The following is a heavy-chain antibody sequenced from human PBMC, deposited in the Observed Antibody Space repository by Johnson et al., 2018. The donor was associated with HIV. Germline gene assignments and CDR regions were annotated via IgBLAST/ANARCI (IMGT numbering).Heavy chain of an antibody. J-gene: IGHJ3*02. Sequence: VQLVESGGGLVQPGGSLRLSCAASGFAFSGYWMSWVRQAPGKGLEWVSGISGSGTTTYYGDSVKGRFTISRDNSKNTLYLQMNSLRAEDTAVYYCARERIAAAGLDAFDIWGQGTMVTVSS. D-gene: IGHD6-13*01. CDR2: ISGSGTTT. V-gene: IGHV3-23*04. CDR1: GFAFSGYW. CDR3: ARERIAAAGLDAFDI.